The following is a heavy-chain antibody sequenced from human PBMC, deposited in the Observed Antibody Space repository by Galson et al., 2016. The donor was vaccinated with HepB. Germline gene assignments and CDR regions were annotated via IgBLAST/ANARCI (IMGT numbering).Heavy chain of an antibody. CDR3: ATGSTAPAV. D-gene: IGHD2-2*01. V-gene: IGHV3-23*01. Sequence: SLRLSCAASGFTFNNYGMTWVRQAPGKGLEVVSSISRSGDSTDYADSVKGRFIISRDNTKNTLSLQMNSLRAEDTAVYYCATGSTAPAVWGKGTTVTVSS. J-gene: IGHJ6*04. CDR2: ISRSGDST. CDR1: GFTFNNYG.